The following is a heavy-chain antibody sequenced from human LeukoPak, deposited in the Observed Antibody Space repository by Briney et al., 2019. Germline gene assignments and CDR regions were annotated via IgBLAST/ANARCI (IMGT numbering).Heavy chain of an antibody. Sequence: SQTLSLTCTVSGDSITSGTYYWSWIRQPAGKGLEWVVHVHADGTTNYSPSLKRRVTIAVDSSKNQFSLDMSSVTSSDTAVYYCARDRALDGDLYYWGQGTLVTVSS. J-gene: IGHJ4*02. CDR1: GDSITSGTYY. CDR3: ARDRALDGDLYY. D-gene: IGHD3-10*01. V-gene: IGHV4-61*09. CDR2: VHADGTT.